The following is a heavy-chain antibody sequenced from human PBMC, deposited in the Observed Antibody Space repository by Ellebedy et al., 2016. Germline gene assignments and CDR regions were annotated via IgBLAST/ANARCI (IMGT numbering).Heavy chain of an antibody. CDR1: GGSFSGYY. V-gene: IGHV4-34*01. CDR2: INHSGST. Sequence: SETLSLTXAVYGGSFSGYYWSWIRQPPGKGLEWIGEINHSGSTNYNPSLKSRVTISVDTSKNQFSLKLSSVTAADTAVYYCARAEWERESWFDPWGQGTLVTVSS. D-gene: IGHD1-26*01. J-gene: IGHJ5*02. CDR3: ARAEWERESWFDP.